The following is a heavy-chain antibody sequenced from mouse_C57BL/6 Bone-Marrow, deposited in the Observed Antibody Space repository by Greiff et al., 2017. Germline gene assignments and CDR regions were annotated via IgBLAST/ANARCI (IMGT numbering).Heavy chain of an antibody. CDR2: IYPRSGNT. J-gene: IGHJ3*01. Sequence: QVQLQQSGAELARPGASVKLSCKASGYTFTSYGISWVKQRTGQGLVWIGEIYPRSGNTSYNEKFKGKATLTADKSSSTAYMELRSLTSEDSAFYFCARGYYGSSPAWFAYWGQGTLVTVSA. V-gene: IGHV1-81*01. D-gene: IGHD1-1*01. CDR1: GYTFTSYG. CDR3: ARGYYGSSPAWFAY.